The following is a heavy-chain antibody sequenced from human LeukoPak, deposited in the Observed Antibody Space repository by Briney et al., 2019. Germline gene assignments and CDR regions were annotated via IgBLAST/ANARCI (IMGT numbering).Heavy chain of an antibody. D-gene: IGHD3-22*01. Sequence: PGGSLRLSCAASGFTFSNYAMSWVRQAPGKGLEWVSAISGSGGSTYYADSVKGRFTISRDNSKNMLYLQMNSLRAEDTAVYYCAKRTLLDSSGYQFDYWGQGTLVTVSS. CDR3: AKRTLLDSSGYQFDY. V-gene: IGHV3-23*01. CDR1: GFTFSNYA. CDR2: ISGSGGST. J-gene: IGHJ4*02.